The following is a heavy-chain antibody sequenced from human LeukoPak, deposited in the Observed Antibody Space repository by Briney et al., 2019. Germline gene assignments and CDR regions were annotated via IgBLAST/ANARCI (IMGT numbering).Heavy chain of an antibody. CDR1: GGTFSSYA. J-gene: IGHJ4*02. V-gene: IGHV1-69*13. D-gene: IGHD3-10*01. CDR3: ATVAVIRGVTYFDY. Sequence: SVKVSFKASGGTFSSYAISWVRQAPGQGLEWMGGIIPIFGTANYAQKFQGRVTITADESTSTAYMELSSLRSEDTAVYYCATVAVIRGVTYFDYWGQGTLVTVSS. CDR2: IIPIFGTA.